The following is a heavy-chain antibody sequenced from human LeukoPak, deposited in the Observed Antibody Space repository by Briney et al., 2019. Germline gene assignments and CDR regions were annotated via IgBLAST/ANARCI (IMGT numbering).Heavy chain of an antibody. CDR3: AKGFGGTYYYDSSGYFGY. CDR2: ISGSGGST. J-gene: IGHJ4*02. D-gene: IGHD3-22*01. Sequence: AGGSLRLSCAASGFTFSSYAMSWVRQAPGKGLEWVSAISGSGGSTYYADSVKGRFTISRDNSKNTLYLQMNSLRAKDTAVYYCAKGFGGTYYYDSSGYFGYWGQGTLVTVSS. V-gene: IGHV3-23*01. CDR1: GFTFSSYA.